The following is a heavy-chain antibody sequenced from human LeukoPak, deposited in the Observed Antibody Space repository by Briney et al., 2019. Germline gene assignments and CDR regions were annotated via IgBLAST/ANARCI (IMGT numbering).Heavy chain of an antibody. Sequence: SETLSLTCSVSGGSIGNGDYYWGWIRQAPGKGLEWIGSIFFGGSTHYNPSLKSRATISVDTSKNQFSLKLTSVTAADAAMYYCARQLPTAGADTRGYIDYSGQGTVVTVSS. CDR2: IFFGGST. J-gene: IGHJ4*01. CDR3: ARQLPTAGADTRGYIDY. V-gene: IGHV4-39*01. CDR1: GGSIGNGDYY. D-gene: IGHD2-2*01.